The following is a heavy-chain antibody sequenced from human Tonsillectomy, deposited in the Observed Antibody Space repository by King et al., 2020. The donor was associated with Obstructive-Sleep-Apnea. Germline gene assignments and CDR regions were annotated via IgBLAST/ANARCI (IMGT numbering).Heavy chain of an antibody. Sequence: VQLQESGPGLVKPSETLSLTCTVSGYSISSGYYWGWIRQPPGKGREWIGSIYHSGSTYYNPSLKSRVTISVDTSKNQFSLKLSSVTAADTAVYYCARVGSGSYDWFDPWGQGTLVTVSS. V-gene: IGHV4-38-2*02. CDR1: GYSISSGYY. J-gene: IGHJ5*02. CDR3: ARVGSGSYDWFDP. CDR2: IYHSGST. D-gene: IGHD3-10*01.